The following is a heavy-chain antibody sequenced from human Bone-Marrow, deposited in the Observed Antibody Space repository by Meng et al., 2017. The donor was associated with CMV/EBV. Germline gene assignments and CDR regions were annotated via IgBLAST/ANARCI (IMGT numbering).Heavy chain of an antibody. Sequence: GGSLRLSCAASGFTFDDYAMHWVRQAPGKGPEWVSGISWNSGSIGYADSVKGRFTISRDNAKNSLYLQMNSLRAEDTALYYCAKDIIAVAGTRNYYYYGMDVWGPGTTVTVYS. CDR2: ISWNSGSI. J-gene: IGHJ6*01. CDR1: GFTFDDYA. V-gene: IGHV3-9*01. D-gene: IGHD6-19*01. CDR3: AKDIIAVAGTRNYYYYGMDV.